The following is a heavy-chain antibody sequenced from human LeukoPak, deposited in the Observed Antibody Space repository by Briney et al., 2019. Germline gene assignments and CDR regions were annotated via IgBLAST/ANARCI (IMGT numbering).Heavy chain of an antibody. CDR1: GFTFSSYA. J-gene: IGHJ4*02. V-gene: IGHV3-30*14. Sequence: GGSLRLSCAASGFTFSSYAMHWVRQAPGKGLDWAAVISSDGNTQYYADSVKGRFTISRDNSKNTLYLQMNSLRAEDTAVYYCARISSGYYSWGQGTLVTVSS. CDR2: ISSDGNTQ. D-gene: IGHD3-22*01. CDR3: ARISSGYYS.